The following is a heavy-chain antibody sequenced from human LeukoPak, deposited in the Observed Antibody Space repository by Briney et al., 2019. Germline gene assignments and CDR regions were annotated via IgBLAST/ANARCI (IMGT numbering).Heavy chain of an antibody. D-gene: IGHD5-24*01. V-gene: IGHV1-46*01. Sequence: GASVKLSCKASGYTFTSYYIHWGRQAPGQGLEWMGIINLSSGSTSYAQKFQGRVTMTRDTSTSTVYMELSSLRSEDTAVYYCAKSSDAYNFIFGLDVWGQGTTVTVSS. CDR3: AKSSDAYNFIFGLDV. CDR2: INLSSGST. J-gene: IGHJ6*02. CDR1: GYTFTSYY.